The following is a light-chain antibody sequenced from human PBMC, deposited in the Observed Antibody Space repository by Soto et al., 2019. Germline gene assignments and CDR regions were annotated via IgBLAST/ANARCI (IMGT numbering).Light chain of an antibody. V-gene: IGKV3-15*01. CDR2: GAS. CDR1: QSVSSN. Sequence: EIVMTQSPATLSVSPGERATLSCSASQSVSSNLAWYQQKPGQAPRLLIYGASTRATGIPARFSGSGSGTEFTLTISSLQPEDFASYYCQQYNSYSTFGQGTKVDI. CDR3: QQYNSYST. J-gene: IGKJ1*01.